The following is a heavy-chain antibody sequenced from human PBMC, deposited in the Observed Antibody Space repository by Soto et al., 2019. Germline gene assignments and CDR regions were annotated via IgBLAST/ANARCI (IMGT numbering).Heavy chain of an antibody. CDR2: IYYSGST. V-gene: IGHV4-30-4*01. Sequence: SETLSLTCTVSGGSISSGDYYWSWLRQPPGKGLEWIGYIYYSGSTYYKPSLKSRVTISVDTSKNQFSLKLSSVTAADTAVYYCAREATIAARLDSWGQGTLVTVSS. CDR1: GGSISSGDYY. D-gene: IGHD6-6*01. J-gene: IGHJ4*02. CDR3: AREATIAARLDS.